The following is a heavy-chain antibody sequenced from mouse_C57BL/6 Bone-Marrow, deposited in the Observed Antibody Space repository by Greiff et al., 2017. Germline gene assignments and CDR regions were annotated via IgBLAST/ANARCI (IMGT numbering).Heavy chain of an antibody. CDR1: GFTFSDYG. J-gene: IGHJ2*01. CDR2: ISSGCSTI. CDR3: AMLTGHYVDY. V-gene: IGHV5-17*01. Sequence: EVKFEESGGGLVKPGGSLKLSCAASGFTFSDYGMHWVRQAPEKGLEWVAYISSGCSTIYYADTVKGRFTISRDNGKNTLFLQMTSLRAEDTAMYYCAMLTGHYVDYWGQGTTLTVSS. D-gene: IGHD4-1*01.